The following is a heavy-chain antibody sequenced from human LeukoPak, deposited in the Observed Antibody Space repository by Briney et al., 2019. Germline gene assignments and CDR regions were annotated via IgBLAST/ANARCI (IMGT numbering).Heavy chain of an antibody. CDR1: GYTFTGYY. Sequence: ASVKVSCKASGYTFTGYYMHWVRQAPGQGLEWVGWINPNSGGTNYAQKFQGRVTMTRDTSISTAYMELSRLRSDDTAVYYCARVRGGVTMVRGVNLPRSSYMDVWGKGTTVTVSS. CDR3: ARVRGGVTMVRGVNLPRSSYMDV. J-gene: IGHJ6*03. CDR2: INPNSGGT. D-gene: IGHD3-10*01. V-gene: IGHV1-2*02.